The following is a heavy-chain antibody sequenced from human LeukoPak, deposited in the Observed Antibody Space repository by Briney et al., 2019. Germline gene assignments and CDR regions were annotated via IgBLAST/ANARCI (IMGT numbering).Heavy chain of an antibody. D-gene: IGHD3-22*01. Sequence: SVKVSCKASGYTFTSFGISWVRQAPGQGLEWMGWINTYDGSTKYAQKLQDRVTMTTDTSTNTAYMELGSLSSDDAAVYYCARDIYYYDTTDPKIRSDYWGQGTLVTVSS. CDR1: GYTFTSFG. CDR2: INTYDGST. J-gene: IGHJ4*02. CDR3: ARDIYYYDTTDPKIRSDY. V-gene: IGHV1-18*01.